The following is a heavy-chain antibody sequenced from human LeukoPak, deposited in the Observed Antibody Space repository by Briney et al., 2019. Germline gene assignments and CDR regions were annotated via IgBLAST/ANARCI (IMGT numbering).Heavy chain of an antibody. V-gene: IGHV3-48*03. D-gene: IGHD1-1*01. CDR3: ARGRKGLERRPFDY. Sequence: GSLRLSCAASGFTFSSYEMNWVRQAPGKGLEWVSYISSSGSTIYYADSVKGRFTISRDNAKNSLYLQMNSLRAEDTAVHYCARGRKGLERRPFDYWGQGTLVTVSS. J-gene: IGHJ4*02. CDR2: ISSSGSTI. CDR1: GFTFSSYE.